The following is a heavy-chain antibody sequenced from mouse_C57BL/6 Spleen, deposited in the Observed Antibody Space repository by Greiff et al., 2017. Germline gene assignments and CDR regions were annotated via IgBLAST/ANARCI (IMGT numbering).Heavy chain of an antibody. Sequence: EVKLQESGGGLVQPGGSLKLSCAASGFTFSDYYMYWVRQTPEKRLEWVAYISNGGGSTYYPDTVKGRFTISRDNAKNTLYLQMSRLKSEDTAMYYCARDYGSSGYFDVWGTGTTVTVSS. J-gene: IGHJ1*03. D-gene: IGHD1-1*01. V-gene: IGHV5-12*01. CDR1: GFTFSDYY. CDR2: ISNGGGST. CDR3: ARDYGSSGYFDV.